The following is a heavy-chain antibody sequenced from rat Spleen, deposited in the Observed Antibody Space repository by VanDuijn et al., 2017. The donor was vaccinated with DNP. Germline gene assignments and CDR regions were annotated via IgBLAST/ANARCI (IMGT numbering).Heavy chain of an antibody. D-gene: IGHD1-6*01. CDR1: GYSITGNY. Sequence: EVQLQESGPGLVKPSQSLSLTCSVTGYSITGNYWGWIRKFPGNKMEWIGHISYSGSTTYNPSLKSRISITRDTSKNQFFLQLNSVITEDTATYYCARGDILRSFDYWGQGVMVTVSS. CDR3: ARGDILRSFDY. CDR2: ISYSGST. J-gene: IGHJ2*01. V-gene: IGHV3-1*01.